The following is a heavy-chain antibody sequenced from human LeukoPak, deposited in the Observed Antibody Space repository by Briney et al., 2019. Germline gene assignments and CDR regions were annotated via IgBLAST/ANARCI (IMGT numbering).Heavy chain of an antibody. CDR3: ARGRWELGWFDP. CDR2: IYYSGST. V-gene: IGHV4-39*01. Sequence: PSETLSLTCTVSGGSISSSSYYWGWIRQPPGKALEWIGCIYYSGSTYYNPSLKSRVTISVDTSKNQFSLKLSSVTAADTAVYYCARGRWELGWFDPWAREPWSPSPQ. D-gene: IGHD3-10*01. CDR1: GGSISSSSYY. J-gene: IGHJ5*02.